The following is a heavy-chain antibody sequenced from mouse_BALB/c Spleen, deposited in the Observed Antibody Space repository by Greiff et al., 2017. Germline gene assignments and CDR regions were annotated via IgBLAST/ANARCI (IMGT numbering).Heavy chain of an antibody. D-gene: IGHD2-3*01. J-gene: IGHJ3*01. CDR1: GFSLTSYD. Sequence: QVQLKQSGPGLVAPSQSLSITCTVSGFSLTSYDISWIRQPPGKGLEWLGVIWTGGGTNYNSAFMSRLSISKDNSKSQVFLKMNSLQTDDTAIYYCVSGPDGPFAYWGQGTLVTVSA. CDR3: VSGPDGPFAY. V-gene: IGHV2-9-2*01. CDR2: IWTGGGT.